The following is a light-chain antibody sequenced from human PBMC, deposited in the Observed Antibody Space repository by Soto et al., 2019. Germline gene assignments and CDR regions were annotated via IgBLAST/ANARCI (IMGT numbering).Light chain of an antibody. Sequence: QSALTQPASVSGSPGQSITISCTGTSGDVGSYNRVSWYQQHPGKAPKLIIYEVTDRPSGVSNRFSCSKSGNTASLTISGLQAEDEAEYYCSSYTIINTRGCVSGTGTKVTVL. CDR3: SSYTIINTRGCV. CDR2: EVT. V-gene: IGLV2-14*01. J-gene: IGLJ1*01. CDR1: SGDVGSYNR.